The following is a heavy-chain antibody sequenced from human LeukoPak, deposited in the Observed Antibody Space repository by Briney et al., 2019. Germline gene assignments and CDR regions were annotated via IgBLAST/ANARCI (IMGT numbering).Heavy chain of an antibody. CDR1: GYTFTGYY. CDR3: ARDGLAYCGGDCFSS. Sequence: ASVKVSCKASGYTFTGYYMYWVRQAQGQGLEGMGWINPNSGGTNYAKKFQGRVTMTRDTSISTAYMELSRLRSDDTAVCYCARDGLAYCGGDCFSSWGQGTLVTVSS. V-gene: IGHV1-2*02. D-gene: IGHD2-21*01. J-gene: IGHJ4*02. CDR2: INPNSGGT.